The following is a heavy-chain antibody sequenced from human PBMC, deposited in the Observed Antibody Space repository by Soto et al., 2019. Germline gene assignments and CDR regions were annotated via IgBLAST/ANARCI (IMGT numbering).Heavy chain of an antibody. V-gene: IGHV1-3*01. CDR2: INAGNGNT. CDR3: ARDLPYGDYHVAFDY. Sequence: ASVKVSCKDSGYTFTSYAMHWVRQAPGQRLEWMGWINAGNGNTKYSQKFQGRVTITRDTSASTAYMELSSLRSEDTAVYYCARDLPYGDYHVAFDYWGQGTLVTSPQ. CDR1: GYTFTSYA. J-gene: IGHJ4*02. D-gene: IGHD4-17*01.